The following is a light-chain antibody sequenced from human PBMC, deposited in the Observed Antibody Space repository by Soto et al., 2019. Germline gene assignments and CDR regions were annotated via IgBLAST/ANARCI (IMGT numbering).Light chain of an antibody. CDR3: QQRSNWPPTWT. V-gene: IGKV3-11*01. Sequence: EIVLTQSPATLSLSPGERATLSCRASRSVSSYLAWYQQKPGQAPRLLIYHASNRATGIPARFSGSGSGTDFTLTISSLEPEDFAVYYCQQRSNWPPTWTFGQGTKVEIK. CDR1: RSVSSY. J-gene: IGKJ1*01. CDR2: HAS.